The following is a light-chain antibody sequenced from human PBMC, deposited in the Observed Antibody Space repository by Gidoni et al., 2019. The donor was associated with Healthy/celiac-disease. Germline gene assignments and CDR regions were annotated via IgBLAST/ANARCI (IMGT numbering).Light chain of an antibody. CDR3: QQRSNWPPLT. J-gene: IGKJ4*01. CDR2: DAS. V-gene: IGKV3-11*01. CDR1: QSVSSY. Sequence: IVLTQSPATLSLSPGERATLSCRASQSVSSYLAWYQQKPGQAPRLLIYDASNRATGIPARFIGGGSGTDFTLTISSREPEDFAVYYCQQRSNWPPLTFGGGTKVEIK.